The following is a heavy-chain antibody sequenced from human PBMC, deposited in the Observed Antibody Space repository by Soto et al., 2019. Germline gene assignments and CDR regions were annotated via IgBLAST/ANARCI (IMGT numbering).Heavy chain of an antibody. J-gene: IGHJ4*02. CDR2: ISSDGSDT. D-gene: IGHD1-26*01. Sequence: GGSLRLSCAASGFIFSNYWMHWVRQAPGKGLVWVSRISSDGSDTNYADSVKGRFTISRDNAKNTLYLQMNSLRAEDTAVYYCARAVGGSRPEIDYWGQGTLVTVSS. CDR1: GFIFSNYW. V-gene: IGHV3-74*01. CDR3: ARAVGGSRPEIDY.